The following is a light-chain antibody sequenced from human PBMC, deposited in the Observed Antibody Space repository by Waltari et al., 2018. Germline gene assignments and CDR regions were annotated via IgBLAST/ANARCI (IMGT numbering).Light chain of an antibody. CDR2: GAS. J-gene: IGKJ4*01. CDR3: QQYNNWPLT. CDR1: QSVGSD. V-gene: IGKV3-15*01. Sequence: EIVMTQSPATLSVSPGERAALTCRASQSVGSDLAWYQQTPGQAPRLHIYGASTRAAGIPARFSGSGSGTEFTLTITSLQSEDFAVYFCQQYNNWPLTFGGGAQVEIK.